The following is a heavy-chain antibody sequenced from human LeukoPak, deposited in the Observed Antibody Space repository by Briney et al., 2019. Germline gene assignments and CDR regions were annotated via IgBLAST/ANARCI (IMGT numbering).Heavy chain of an antibody. D-gene: IGHD3-22*01. CDR1: GYTFTGYY. CDR3: ARVDYYDSIDY. Sequence: AASVKVSCTASGYTFTGYYMHWVRQAPGQGLEWMGWINPNSGGTNYAQKFQGRVTMTRDTSISTAYMELSRLRSDDTAVYYCARVDYYDSIDYWGQGTLVTVSS. V-gene: IGHV1-2*02. CDR2: INPNSGGT. J-gene: IGHJ4*02.